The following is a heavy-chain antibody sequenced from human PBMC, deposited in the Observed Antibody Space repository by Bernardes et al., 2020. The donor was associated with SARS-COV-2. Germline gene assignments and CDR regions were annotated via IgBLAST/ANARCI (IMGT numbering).Heavy chain of an antibody. CDR2: ISSDGGGT. D-gene: IGHD3-10*01. CDR1: GLTFSGYP. Sequence: GGSLRLSCAASGLTFSGYPMHWVRQAPGKGLESVSGISSDGGGTFYGEAVKDRFTISRDDSKNILYLHMGSLRIEDMAVYYCARDVYYGSGSEYSGPFDYWGQGTLVTVSS. V-gene: IGHV3-64*02. J-gene: IGHJ4*02. CDR3: ARDVYYGSGSEYSGPFDY.